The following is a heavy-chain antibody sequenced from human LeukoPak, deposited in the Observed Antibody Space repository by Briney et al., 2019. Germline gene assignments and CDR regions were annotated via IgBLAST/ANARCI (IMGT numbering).Heavy chain of an antibody. V-gene: IGHV4-34*01. Sequence: SETLSLTCAVYGGSFSGYYWSWIRQPPGKGLEWIGEINHSGSTNYNPSLKSRVTISVDTSKNQFSLKLSSVTAADTAVYYCARGGEYCSSTSCYWWNWFDPWGQGTLVTVSS. J-gene: IGHJ5*02. CDR3: ARGGEYCSSTSCYWWNWFDP. CDR1: GGSFSGYY. D-gene: IGHD2-2*01. CDR2: INHSGST.